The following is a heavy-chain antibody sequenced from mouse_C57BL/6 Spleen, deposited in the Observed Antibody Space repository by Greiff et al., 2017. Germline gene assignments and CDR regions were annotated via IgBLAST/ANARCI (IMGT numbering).Heavy chain of an antibody. CDR3: ARRSNGYDPRAMDY. J-gene: IGHJ4*01. V-gene: IGHV1-9*01. CDR1: GYTFTGYG. D-gene: IGHD2-2*01. CDR2: ILPGSGST. Sequence: VQLQQSGAELMKPGASVKLSCKATGYTFTGYGIEWVKQRPGHGLEWIGEILPGSGSTNYNEKFKGKATFTADKSSSTAYMRLSRLTSEDSAIYYCARRSNGYDPRAMDYWGQGTSVTVSS.